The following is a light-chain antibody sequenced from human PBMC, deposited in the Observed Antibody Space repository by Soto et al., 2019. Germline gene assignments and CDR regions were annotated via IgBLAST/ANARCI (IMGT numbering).Light chain of an antibody. V-gene: IGKV1-5*03. Sequence: DIQMTQSPSTLSASVGDRVTITCRASQSINSWLAWYQQKPGKAPKLLIYKTSNLESGVPSRFSGGGSETEFTLTISGLQPDDFATDYCQQYSVSSRAFGQGTKVEV. CDR2: KTS. CDR1: QSINSW. J-gene: IGKJ1*01. CDR3: QQYSVSSRA.